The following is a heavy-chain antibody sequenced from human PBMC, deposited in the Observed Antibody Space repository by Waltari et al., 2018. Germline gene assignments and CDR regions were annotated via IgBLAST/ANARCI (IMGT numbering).Heavy chain of an antibody. CDR2: IYYSWST. V-gene: IGHV4-39*07. J-gene: IGHJ4*02. CDR3: ARDGSGYRRGVFDY. Sequence: QLQLQESGPGLVKPSETLSLTCTVSGGSISSSSYYWGWISQPSGKGLEWIGSIYYSWSTYYNPSLTSRVTISVDTSKNQFSLKLSSVTAADTAVYYCARDGSGYRRGVFDYWGQGTLVTVSS. D-gene: IGHD3-22*01. CDR1: GGSISSSSYY.